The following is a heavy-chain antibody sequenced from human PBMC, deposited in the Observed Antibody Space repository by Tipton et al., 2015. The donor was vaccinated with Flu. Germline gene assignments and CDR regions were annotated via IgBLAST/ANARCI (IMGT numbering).Heavy chain of an antibody. CDR1: GGSFSGYY. V-gene: IGHV4-34*01. CDR2: INHSGST. J-gene: IGHJ1*01. CDR3: ARTGYSSSWLYFQH. D-gene: IGHD6-13*01. Sequence: TLSLTCAVYGGSFSGYYWSLIRQPPGKGLEWIGEINHSGSTNYNPSLKSRVTISVDTSKNQFSLKLSSVTAADTAVYYCARTGYSSSWLYFQHWGQGTLVTVSS.